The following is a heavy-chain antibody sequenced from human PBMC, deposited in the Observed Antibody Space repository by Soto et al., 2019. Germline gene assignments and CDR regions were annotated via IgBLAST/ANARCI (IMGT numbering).Heavy chain of an antibody. CDR3: AKDLLGPGRAYGMDV. CDR1: GFTFSSYG. J-gene: IGHJ6*02. CDR2: ISYDGSNK. V-gene: IGHV3-30*18. D-gene: IGHD7-27*01. Sequence: QVQLVESGGGVVQPGRSLRLSCAASGFTFSSYGMHWVRQAPGKGLEWVAGISYDGSNKYYADSGKGRFTISRDNSKNTLYLQMNSLRAEDTAVYYCAKDLLGPGRAYGMDVWGQGTTVTVSS.